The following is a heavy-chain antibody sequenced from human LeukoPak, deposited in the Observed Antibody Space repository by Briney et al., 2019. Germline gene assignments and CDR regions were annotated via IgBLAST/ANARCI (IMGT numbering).Heavy chain of an antibody. V-gene: IGHV3-23*01. CDR3: AKDQGAVAGSFEY. Sequence: PGGSLRLSCAASGFTFSSFDTSWVRQAPGKGLEWVSGISGSGGSTYYADSVKGRFTISRDNSKNTLYLQMNSLRAEGTAIYYCAKDQGAVAGSFEYWGQGTLVTVSS. D-gene: IGHD6-19*01. CDR2: ISGSGGST. J-gene: IGHJ4*02. CDR1: GFTFSSFD.